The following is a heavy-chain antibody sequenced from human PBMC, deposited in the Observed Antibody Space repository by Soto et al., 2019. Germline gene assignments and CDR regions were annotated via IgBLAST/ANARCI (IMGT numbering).Heavy chain of an antibody. V-gene: IGHV1-3*01. CDR1: GYTITSYA. J-gene: IGHJ4*02. D-gene: IGHD6-13*01. CDR3: AREEHSSSWYNLRFPDY. Sequence: GASVKVSCKASGYTITSYAMHWVRQAPGQRLEWMGWINAGNGNTKYSQKFQGRVTITRDTSASTAYMELSSLRSEDTAVYYCAREEHSSSWYNLRFPDYWGQGTLVTVSS. CDR2: INAGNGNT.